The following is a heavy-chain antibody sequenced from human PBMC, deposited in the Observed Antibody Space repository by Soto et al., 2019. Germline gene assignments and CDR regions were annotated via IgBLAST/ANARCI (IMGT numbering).Heavy chain of an antibody. CDR1: GGSFSGYY. Sequence: PSETLSLTCAVYGGSFSGYYWSWIRQPPGKGLEWIGEINHSGSTNYNPSLKSRVTISVDTSKNHFSLKLSSVTAADTAVYYCARGLEIDHYGDYVWAFDIWGQGTMVTVSS. D-gene: IGHD4-17*01. CDR2: INHSGST. V-gene: IGHV4-34*01. J-gene: IGHJ3*02. CDR3: ARGLEIDHYGDYVWAFDI.